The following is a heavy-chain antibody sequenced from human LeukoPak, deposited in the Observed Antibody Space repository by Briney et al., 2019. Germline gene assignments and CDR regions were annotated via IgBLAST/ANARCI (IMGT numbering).Heavy chain of an antibody. Sequence: SETLSLTCAVSGGSISSGGYSWSWIRQPPGKGLEWIGYIYYSGSTNYNPSLKSRVTISVDTSKNQFSLKLSSVTAADTAVYYCARDNWNYGSSMDVWGQGTTVTVSS. CDR2: IYYSGST. J-gene: IGHJ6*02. CDR3: ARDNWNYGSSMDV. D-gene: IGHD1-7*01. CDR1: GGSISSGGYS. V-gene: IGHV4-61*08.